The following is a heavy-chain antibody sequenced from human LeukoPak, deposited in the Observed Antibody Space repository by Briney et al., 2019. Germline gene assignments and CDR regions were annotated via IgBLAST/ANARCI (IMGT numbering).Heavy chain of an antibody. J-gene: IGHJ4*02. CDR1: GYTFTSYD. V-gene: IGHV1-8*03. CDR3: ARHYPGYSSGWGFDY. D-gene: IGHD6-19*01. Sequence: ASVKVSCKASGYTFTSYDINWVRQATGQGLEWMGWMNPNSGNTGYAQKYQGRVTITRNTSISTAYMELSSLRSEDTAVYYCARHYPGYSSGWGFDYWGQGTLVTVSS. CDR2: MNPNSGNT.